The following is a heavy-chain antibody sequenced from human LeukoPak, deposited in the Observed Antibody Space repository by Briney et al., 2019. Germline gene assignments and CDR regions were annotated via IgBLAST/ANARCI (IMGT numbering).Heavy chain of an antibody. CDR3: ERATAVAGNHY. CDR2: IYYSGST. V-gene: IGHV4-59*01. D-gene: IGHD6-19*01. Sequence: SETLSLTCTVSGGSISSYYWSWIRQPPGKGLEWIGYIYYSGSTNYNPSLKSRVTISVDTSKNQFSLKLSSVTAADTAVYYCERATAVAGNHYWGPGTLVTVSS. CDR1: GGSISSYY. J-gene: IGHJ4*02.